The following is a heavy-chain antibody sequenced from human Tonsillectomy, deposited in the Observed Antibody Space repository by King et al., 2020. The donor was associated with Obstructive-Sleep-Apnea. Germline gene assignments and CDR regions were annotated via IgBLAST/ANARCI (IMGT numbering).Heavy chain of an antibody. Sequence: QLVQSGAEVKKPGASVKVSCKVSGYSLTDLSMHWVRQAPGKGLEWMGGFDPEDGETIYAQKFQGTVTMTEDTSTDIAYMELSSLRSEDTAVYFCATLKDLHWESLDAFDIWGQGTMVTVSS. J-gene: IGHJ3*02. CDR1: GYSLTDLS. D-gene: IGHD1-26*01. CDR2: FDPEDGET. CDR3: ATLKDLHWESLDAFDI. V-gene: IGHV1-24*01.